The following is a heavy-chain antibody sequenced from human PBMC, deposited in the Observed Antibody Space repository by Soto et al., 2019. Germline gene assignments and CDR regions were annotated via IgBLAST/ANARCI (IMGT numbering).Heavy chain of an antibody. Sequence: GGSLRLSCAASGFIFSSYTMNWLRQAPGKGLEWVSFISSSSSTIYYADSVKGRFTISRDNAKTSLYLQMNSLRDEDTAVYYCARGNPYDYADFPEWYFDLWGRGTLVTVSS. CDR1: GFIFSSYT. CDR2: ISSSSSTI. V-gene: IGHV3-48*02. CDR3: ARGNPYDYADFPEWYFDL. J-gene: IGHJ2*01. D-gene: IGHD4-17*01.